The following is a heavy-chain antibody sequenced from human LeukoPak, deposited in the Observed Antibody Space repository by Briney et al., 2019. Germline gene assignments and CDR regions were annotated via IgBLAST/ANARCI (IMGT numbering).Heavy chain of an antibody. J-gene: IGHJ4*02. Sequence: GGSLRLSCAASGFSFSIYAMSWARQAPGKGLEWVSYISSSGSTIYYADSVKGRFTISRDNAKNSLYLQMNSLRVEDTAVYFCVKGGVYSYGFFWDQGTLVTVSS. V-gene: IGHV3-11*01. CDR3: VKGGVYSYGFF. CDR2: ISSSGSTI. D-gene: IGHD5-18*01. CDR1: GFSFSIYA.